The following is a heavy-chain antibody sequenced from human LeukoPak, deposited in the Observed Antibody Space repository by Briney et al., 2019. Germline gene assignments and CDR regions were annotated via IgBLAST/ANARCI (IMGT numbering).Heavy chain of an antibody. V-gene: IGHV3-7*01. CDR3: AREEGLSWFDP. CDR1: GFTFISNW. CDR2: IKQDGSEK. Sequence: GGSLRLSCAASGFTFISNWMSWVRQAPGMGLEWVASIKQDGSEKSYVDSVKGRFTISRDNAKNSVYLQMNSLRAEDTAVYYCAREEGLSWFDPWGQGTLVTVSS. J-gene: IGHJ5*02.